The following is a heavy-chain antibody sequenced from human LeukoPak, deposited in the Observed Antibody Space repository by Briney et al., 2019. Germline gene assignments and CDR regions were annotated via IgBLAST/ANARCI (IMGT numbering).Heavy chain of an antibody. CDR2: INPNSGGT. V-gene: IGHV1-2*02. CDR1: GYTFTSYY. Sequence: ASVKVSCKASGYTFTSYYMHWVRQAPGQGLEWMGWINPNSGGTNYAQKFQGRVTMTRDTSISTAYMELSRLRSDDTAVYYCARGITMVRGYYYYGMDVWGQGTTVTVSS. D-gene: IGHD3-10*01. CDR3: ARGITMVRGYYYYGMDV. J-gene: IGHJ6*02.